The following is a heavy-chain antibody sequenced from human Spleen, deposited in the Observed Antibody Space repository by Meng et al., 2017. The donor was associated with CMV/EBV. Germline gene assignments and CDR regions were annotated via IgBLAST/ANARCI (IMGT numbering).Heavy chain of an antibody. CDR3: AKEDYLAGIDY. CDR2: INWDGGDI. J-gene: IGHJ4*02. CDR1: GLTFEAYP. D-gene: IGHD2/OR15-2a*01. V-gene: IGHV3-43*01. Sequence: SLSASGLTFEAYPLHWVRQGPGKDLEWVSFINWDGGDIKYAESVKGRFAISRDNSKNSLYLQMNSLKTEDTAFYFCAKEDYLAGIDYWGQGTLVTVSS.